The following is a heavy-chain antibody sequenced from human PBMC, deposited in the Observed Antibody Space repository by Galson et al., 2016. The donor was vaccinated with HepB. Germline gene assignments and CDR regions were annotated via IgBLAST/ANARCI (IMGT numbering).Heavy chain of an antibody. CDR2: IYSGGAI. CDR1: GVTVGNNY. Sequence: SLRLSCAASGVTVGNNYMNWVRQAPGKGLEWVSLIYSGGAIEYADSVRGRFTISRDSSKNTLYLQMNSLRAEDTAVYYCARDPPGGGAWGRGTLVTVSS. J-gene: IGHJ4*02. V-gene: IGHV3-66*01. D-gene: IGHD4/OR15-4a*01. CDR3: ARDPPGGGA.